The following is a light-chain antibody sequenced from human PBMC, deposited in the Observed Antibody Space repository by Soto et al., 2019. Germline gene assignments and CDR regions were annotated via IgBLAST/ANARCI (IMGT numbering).Light chain of an antibody. CDR1: QSISNF. CDR3: QQYKNWRT. J-gene: IGKJ1*01. V-gene: IGKV3-15*01. Sequence: IVLTQSPATLSLSPGERATLSCRASQSISNFLVWYQQKPGQAPRILIYGASTRATGIPARFSGSGSGTEFTLTISSLQSEDFAVYYCQQYKNWRTFGQGTKVDIK. CDR2: GAS.